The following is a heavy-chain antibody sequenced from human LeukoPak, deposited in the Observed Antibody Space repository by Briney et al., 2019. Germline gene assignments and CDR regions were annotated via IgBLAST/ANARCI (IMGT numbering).Heavy chain of an antibody. CDR1: GTSIRSGSYY. V-gene: IGHV4-61*02. Sequence: PSQTLSLTCTVTGTSIRSGSYYWNWIRQAAGKGLEWIGRMYIGGRTTYNPSLKSRVTISLETAENQFSLRLRSVTAADTAVYYCAREGIAVADTYYYYYMDVWGKGTWVTVSS. CDR2: MYIGGRT. J-gene: IGHJ6*03. D-gene: IGHD6-19*01. CDR3: AREGIAVADTYYYYYMDV.